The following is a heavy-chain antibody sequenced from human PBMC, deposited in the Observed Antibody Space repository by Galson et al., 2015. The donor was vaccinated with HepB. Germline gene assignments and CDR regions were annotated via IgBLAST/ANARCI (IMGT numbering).Heavy chain of an antibody. V-gene: IGHV3-23*01. CDR1: GLTFSSHT. J-gene: IGHJ4*02. D-gene: IGHD1-7*01. CDR3: AKEFKLPAPGTVGFDY. Sequence: SLRLSCAASGLTFSSHTMAWVRQAPGKGLEWVSSISGSADGTWYGDSVKGRFTISRDNSKNTVFLQMNSLRAEDTAVYYCAKEFKLPAPGTVGFDYWGQGTLVTVSS. CDR2: ISGSADGT.